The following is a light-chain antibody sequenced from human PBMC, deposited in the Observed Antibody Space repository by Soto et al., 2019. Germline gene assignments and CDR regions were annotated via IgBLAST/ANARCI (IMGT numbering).Light chain of an antibody. J-gene: IGLJ1*01. Sequence: QSALTQPASVSGSPGQSITISCTGTSSDVGAYNFVSWHQQHPGKAPKLMIYNVYDRPSGISYRFSGSKSGNTASLTISGLQGEDEADYYCASYTTTNTLGVFGTGTKVTVL. CDR2: NVY. CDR3: ASYTTTNTLGV. V-gene: IGLV2-14*03. CDR1: SSDVGAYNF.